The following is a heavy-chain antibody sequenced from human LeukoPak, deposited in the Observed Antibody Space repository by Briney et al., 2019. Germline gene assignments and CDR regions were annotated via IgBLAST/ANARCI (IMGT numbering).Heavy chain of an antibody. V-gene: IGHV1-46*01. D-gene: IGHD2-2*01. CDR1: GYTFTSYY. CDR2: INPSGGST. Sequence: ASVKVSCKASGYTFTSYYMHWVRQAPGQGLEWMGIINPSGGSTSYAQKFQGRVTMTRDTSTSTVYMELSSLRSEDTAVCYCARGVPTYCSSTSCYLPLFDYWGQGTLVTVSS. J-gene: IGHJ4*02. CDR3: ARGVPTYCSSTSCYLPLFDY.